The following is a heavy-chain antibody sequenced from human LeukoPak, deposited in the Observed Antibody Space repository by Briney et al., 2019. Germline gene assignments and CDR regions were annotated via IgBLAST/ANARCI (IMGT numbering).Heavy chain of an antibody. D-gene: IGHD3-10*01. Sequence: SETLSLTCAVYGGSFSGYYWSWIRQPPGKGLEWIGEINHSGSTNYNPSLKSRVTISVDTSKNQFSLKLSSVTAADTAVYYCAREIGGLWFGELSVPNWFDPWGQGTLVTVSS. J-gene: IGHJ5*02. CDR2: INHSGST. CDR1: GGSFSGYY. V-gene: IGHV4-34*01. CDR3: AREIGGLWFGELSVPNWFDP.